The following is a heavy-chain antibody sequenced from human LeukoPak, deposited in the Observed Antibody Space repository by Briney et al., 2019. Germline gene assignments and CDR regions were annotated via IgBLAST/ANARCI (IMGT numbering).Heavy chain of an antibody. V-gene: IGHV3-33*08. J-gene: IGHJ4*02. D-gene: IGHD3-3*01. CDR3: AGGEYDFWSGYYLGGLY. CDR1: GFTFSSYG. Sequence: GGSLRLSCAASGFTFSSYGMHWVRQAPGKGLEWVAVIWYDGSNKYYADSVKGRFTISRDNSKNTLYLQMNSLRAEDTAVYYCAGGEYDFWSGYYLGGLYWGQGTLVTVSS. CDR2: IWYDGSNK.